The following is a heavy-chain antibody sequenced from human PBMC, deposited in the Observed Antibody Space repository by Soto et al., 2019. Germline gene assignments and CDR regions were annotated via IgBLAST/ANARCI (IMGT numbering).Heavy chain of an antibody. J-gene: IGHJ4*02. Sequence: QITLRESGPPLVKPTQTLTLTCTFSGFSLTTREVGVGWIRQPPGKAPEWLAVIYWDDDKRHSPSLKSSLTIAKDTSKNLVVLSMTNMDPVDTATYCCVHTGFGELFRPVYWGQGTLVTVSS. V-gene: IGHV2-5*02. CDR1: GFSLTTREVG. CDR3: VHTGFGELFRPVY. D-gene: IGHD3-10*01. CDR2: IYWDDDK.